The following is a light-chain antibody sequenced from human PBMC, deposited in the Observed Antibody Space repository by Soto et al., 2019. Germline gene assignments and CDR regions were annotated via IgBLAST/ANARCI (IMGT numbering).Light chain of an antibody. J-gene: IGKJ3*01. Sequence: DIQMTQSPSSLSASVGDRVTITCRASQSISTYLSWYQQKPGQAPKVLIYAASRLERGVPSRFSGSGSVTDIALTVSSLQSEDFATYYCQQTYDTPFTFGHGTTV. CDR2: AAS. CDR3: QQTYDTPFT. CDR1: QSISTY. V-gene: IGKV1-39*01.